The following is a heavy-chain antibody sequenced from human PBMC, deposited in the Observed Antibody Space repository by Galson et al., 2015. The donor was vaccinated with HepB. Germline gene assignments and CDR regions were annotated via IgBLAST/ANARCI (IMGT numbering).Heavy chain of an antibody. Sequence: TLSLTCAVYGGSFSGYYCSWIRQPPGKGLEGIGEINHSGSTNYNPSLKSRVTISVDTSKNQFSLKLSSVTAADTAVYYCARDRGKYCSGGSCKANDSWGQGTLVTVSS. CDR3: ARDRGKYCSGGSCKANDS. CDR2: INHSGST. J-gene: IGHJ4*02. V-gene: IGHV4-34*01. D-gene: IGHD2-15*01. CDR1: GGSFSGYY.